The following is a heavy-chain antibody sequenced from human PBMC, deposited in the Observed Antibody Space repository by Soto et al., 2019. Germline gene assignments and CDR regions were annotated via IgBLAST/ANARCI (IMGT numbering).Heavy chain of an antibody. V-gene: IGHV3-33*08. CDR3: ARDFSMVIVAPGY. CDR1: GFTLSAYS. D-gene: IGHD5-12*01. J-gene: IGHJ4*02. Sequence: PGGSLRLSCAGSGFTLSAYSMHWVRQAPGKGLEWVGFIWYDGSNTFYAESVKGRFTISRDNSKNTVYLQINALRAEDTAVYYCARDFSMVIVAPGYWGQGTLVTVSS. CDR2: IWYDGSNT.